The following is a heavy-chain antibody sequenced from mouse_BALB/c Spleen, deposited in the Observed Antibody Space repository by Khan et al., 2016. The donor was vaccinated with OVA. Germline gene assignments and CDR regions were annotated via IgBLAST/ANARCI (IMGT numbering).Heavy chain of an antibody. CDR3: ARSGYGSLFY. J-gene: IGHJ2*01. CDR1: GYTFTDYV. CDR2: IYPGDDST. V-gene: IGHV1-77*01. Sequence: QVQLQQSGPELVKPGVSLKMSCKASGYTFTDYVINWVKQRPGQGLEWIGQIYPGDDSTYFNEKFKGKATLTADKSSNSAYMQLSSLTSEDSAVYLPARSGYGSLFYWGQGTTLTVSS. D-gene: IGHD1-1*01.